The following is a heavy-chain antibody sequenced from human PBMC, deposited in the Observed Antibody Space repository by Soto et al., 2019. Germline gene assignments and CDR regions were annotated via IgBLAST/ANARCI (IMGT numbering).Heavy chain of an antibody. D-gene: IGHD3-16*02. Sequence: ASVKVSCKVSGLTLSELSMHWVRQTPGEGLEWMGGFDPEQGEAVHAQKFQGRVTMTDDTSTDTAYMELSSLRSDDTAVYYCATINTFYPFWAQGALVTVSS. CDR3: ATINTFYPF. J-gene: IGHJ4*02. V-gene: IGHV1-24*01. CDR2: FDPEQGEA. CDR1: GLTLSELS.